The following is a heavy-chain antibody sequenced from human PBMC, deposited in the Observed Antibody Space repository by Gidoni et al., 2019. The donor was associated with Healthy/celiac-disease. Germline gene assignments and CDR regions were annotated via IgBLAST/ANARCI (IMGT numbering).Heavy chain of an antibody. J-gene: IGHJ3*02. V-gene: IGHV4-4*02. D-gene: IGHD5-18*01. CDR3: ARKKGDTEAGAFDI. CDR1: GGSNSSSNW. Sequence: QVQLQESGPGLVKPSGTLSRTCAVSGGSNSSSNWWSWGRQPPVKGLEWIGESYHSGGTNYNPSLKSRVTISVDKSKNQFSLKLSSVTAADTAVYYCARKKGDTEAGAFDIWGQGTMVTVSS. CDR2: SYHSGGT.